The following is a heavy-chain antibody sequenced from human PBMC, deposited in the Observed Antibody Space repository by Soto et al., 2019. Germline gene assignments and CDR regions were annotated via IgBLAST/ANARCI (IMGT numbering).Heavy chain of an antibody. CDR2: IRGRTNSYTT. CDR3: SREAEIGATDDALDI. J-gene: IGHJ3*02. Sequence: PGGSLRLSCAASGFTLGDSAIHWVRQVSGKGLEWVGRIRGRTNSYTTSYAASVKGRFTISRDDSENTAYLQMTSLKTEDTAVYFCSREAEIGATDDALDIWRQGTMVTVSS. CDR1: GFTLGDSA. V-gene: IGHV3-73*01. D-gene: IGHD2-15*01.